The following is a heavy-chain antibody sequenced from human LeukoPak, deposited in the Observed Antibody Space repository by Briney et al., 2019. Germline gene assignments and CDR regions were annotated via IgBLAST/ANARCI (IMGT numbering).Heavy chain of an antibody. CDR3: ARDEEDGDYPWYYYMDV. J-gene: IGHJ6*03. CDR1: GGSISSYY. Sequence: PSETLSLTCTVSGGSISSYYRSWIRQPAGKGLEWIGRIHTSGSTNYSPSLKSRVTMSVDTSKNQFSLKLSSVTAADTAVYYCARDEEDGDYPWYYYMDVWGKGTTVAVSS. D-gene: IGHD4-17*01. CDR2: IHTSGST. V-gene: IGHV4-4*07.